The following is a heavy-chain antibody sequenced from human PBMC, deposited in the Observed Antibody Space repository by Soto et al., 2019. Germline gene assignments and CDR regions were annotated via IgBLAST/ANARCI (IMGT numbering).Heavy chain of an antibody. CDR1: GGSVSSGSYY. J-gene: IGHJ4*02. V-gene: IGHV4-61*01. Sequence: QVQLQESGPGLVKPSETLSLTCTVSGGSVSSGSYYYSWIRQPPGKGLEWIGYIYYSGSTNYNPSLKSRVTISLDTSKNQFSLKLSSVTAADTAVYYCARGGYDILTGSHSDYWGQGTLVTVSS. CDR2: IYYSGST. CDR3: ARGGYDILTGSHSDY. D-gene: IGHD3-9*01.